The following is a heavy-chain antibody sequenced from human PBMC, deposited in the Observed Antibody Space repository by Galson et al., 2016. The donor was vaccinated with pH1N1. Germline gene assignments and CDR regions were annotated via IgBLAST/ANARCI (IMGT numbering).Heavy chain of an antibody. J-gene: IGHJ3*02. D-gene: IGHD3-3*01. V-gene: IGHV4-31*03. CDR1: GASVTRGDSY. CDR3: ARRFFEYLEGLPTDACDI. CDR2: IDNSGST. Sequence: LSLTCTVSGASVTRGDSYWSWIRQHPGKGLEWIGYIDNSGSTSYKSSLKSRITIAVDTSKNQVSLRLSSVTAADTAVYYCARRFFEYLEGLPTDACDIWGPGTMVTVAS.